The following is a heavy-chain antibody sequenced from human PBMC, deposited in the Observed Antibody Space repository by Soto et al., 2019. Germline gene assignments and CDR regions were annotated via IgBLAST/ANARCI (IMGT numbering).Heavy chain of an antibody. CDR1: GGSISSSSYY. Sequence: SETLSLTCTVSGGSISSSSYYWGWIRQPPGKGLEWIGSIYYSGSTYYNPSLKSRVTISVDTSKNQFSLKLSSVTAADTAVYYCARQLDTVATDYWGQGTLVTVSS. V-gene: IGHV4-39*01. D-gene: IGHD4-17*01. J-gene: IGHJ4*02. CDR2: IYYSGST. CDR3: ARQLDTVATDY.